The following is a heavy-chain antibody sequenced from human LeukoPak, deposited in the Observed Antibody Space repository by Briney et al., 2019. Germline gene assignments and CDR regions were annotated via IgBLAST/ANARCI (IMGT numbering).Heavy chain of an antibody. V-gene: IGHV4-31*03. Sequence: PSQTLSLTCTVSGGSISSGGYYWNWIRQHPGTGLEWIGYISYSGSTDYNPSLKSRVTISADTSKNQFSLKLSSVTAADTAMYYCARSSGALLKNDYWGQGTLVTVSS. CDR2: ISYSGST. D-gene: IGHD3-22*01. J-gene: IGHJ4*02. CDR1: GGSISSGGYY. CDR3: ARSSGALLKNDY.